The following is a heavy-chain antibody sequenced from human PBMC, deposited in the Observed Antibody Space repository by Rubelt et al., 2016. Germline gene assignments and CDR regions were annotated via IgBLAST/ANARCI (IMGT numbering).Heavy chain of an antibody. J-gene: IGHJ3*02. CDR3: ATVSIVGALKGAFDI. D-gene: IGHD1-26*01. CDR2: FDPEDGET. Sequence: VQSGAEVKKPGASVKVSCKASGYTFTSYGISWVRQAPGKGLEWMGGFDPEDGETIYAQKFQGRVTMTEDTSTDTAYMELSSLRSEDTAVYYCATVSIVGALKGAFDIWGQGTMVTVSS. CDR1: GYTFTSYG. V-gene: IGHV1-24*01.